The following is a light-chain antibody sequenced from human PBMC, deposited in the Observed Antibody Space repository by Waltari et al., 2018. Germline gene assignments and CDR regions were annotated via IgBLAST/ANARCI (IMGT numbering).Light chain of an antibody. V-gene: IGKV2-30*01. CDR3: MQGAHWPPT. CDR2: RVS. J-gene: IGKJ1*01. CDR1: QSLLYRDGYTY. Sequence: DVVVTQSPLSLPVTPGQPASMSCRSSQSLLYRDGYTYLNWFHQRPGQSPRRLIYRVSSRDSGVPDRFSGSGSGADFTLNISRVDAEYVGVYYCMQGAHWPPTFGQGTNLDIK.